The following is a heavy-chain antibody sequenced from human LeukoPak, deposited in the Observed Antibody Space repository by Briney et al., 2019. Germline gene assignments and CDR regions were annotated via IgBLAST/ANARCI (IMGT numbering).Heavy chain of an antibody. J-gene: IGHJ4*02. CDR2: IIPIFGTA. CDR3: ARDFPYGSGSYLDY. D-gene: IGHD3-10*01. Sequence: ASVKVSCKASGYTFTSYGISWVRQAPGQGLEWMGGIIPIFGTANYAQKFQGRVTITADESTSTAYMELSSLRSEDTAVYYCARDFPYGSGSYLDYWGQGTLVTVSS. CDR1: GYTFTSYG. V-gene: IGHV1-69*13.